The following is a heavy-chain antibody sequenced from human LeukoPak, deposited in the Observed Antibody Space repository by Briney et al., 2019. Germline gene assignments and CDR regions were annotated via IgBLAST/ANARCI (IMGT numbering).Heavy chain of an antibody. CDR3: AKDGDDSGYLYYFDY. D-gene: IGHD3-22*01. CDR1: GFTFRSYW. Sequence: GGSLRLSCAASGFTFRSYWMSCVRQAPGKGLEWVANIKQDGSEKYYVDSVKGRFTISRDNSKNTLYLQMNSLRAEDTAVYYCAKDGDDSGYLYYFDYWGQGTLVTVSS. CDR2: IKQDGSEK. V-gene: IGHV3-7*01. J-gene: IGHJ4*02.